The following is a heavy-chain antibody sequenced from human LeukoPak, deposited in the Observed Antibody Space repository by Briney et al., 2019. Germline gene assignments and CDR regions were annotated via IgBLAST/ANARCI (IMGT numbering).Heavy chain of an antibody. CDR3: AKDAWGGKHFDY. V-gene: IGHV3-30*02. J-gene: IGHJ4*02. Sequence: GGSLRLSCAASGFAFSSYGMHWVRQAPGKGLKWVAFIRYDGSNKYYADSVKGRFTISRDNSKNTLYLQMNSLRAEDTAVYYCAKDAWGGKHFDYWGQGTLVTVSS. D-gene: IGHD3-16*01. CDR1: GFAFSSYG. CDR2: IRYDGSNK.